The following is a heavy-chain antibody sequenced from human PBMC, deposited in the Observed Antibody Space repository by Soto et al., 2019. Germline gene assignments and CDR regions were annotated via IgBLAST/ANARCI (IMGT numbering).Heavy chain of an antibody. CDR2: ISSSSSYT. Sequence: GGSLRLSGAASGFTFSDYYMSWIRQAQGKGMEWVSYISSSSSYTNYADSVKGRFTIARDNAKNSMYLQMNSLRAEDTAVYYCARTSGWYFDYWGQGTLVTVSS. V-gene: IGHV3-11*06. CDR1: GFTFSDYY. J-gene: IGHJ4*02. D-gene: IGHD6-19*01. CDR3: ARTSGWYFDY.